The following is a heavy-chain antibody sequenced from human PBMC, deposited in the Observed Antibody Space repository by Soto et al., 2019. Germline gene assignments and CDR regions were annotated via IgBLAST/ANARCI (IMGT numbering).Heavy chain of an antibody. CDR1: GDSISSSSYY. Sequence: SETLSLTCAVSGDSISSSSYYGGWIRQPPGKGLEWIGSIYYSGSTYYNPSLKSRVTISVDTSKNQFSLKLSSVTAADTAVYYCARHRFNEWELLRDLYNWFDPWGQGTLVTVSS. D-gene: IGHD1-26*01. CDR3: ARHRFNEWELLRDLYNWFDP. V-gene: IGHV4-39*01. J-gene: IGHJ5*02. CDR2: IYYSGST.